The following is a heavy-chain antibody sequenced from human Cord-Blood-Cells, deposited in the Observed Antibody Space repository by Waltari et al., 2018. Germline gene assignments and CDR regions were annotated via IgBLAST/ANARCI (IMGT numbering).Heavy chain of an antibody. J-gene: IGHJ5*02. CDR1: GYTLTELS. CDR2: LDPEKCET. CDR3: ATDVPLRFLEWPS. V-gene: IGHV1-24*01. D-gene: IGHD3-3*01. Sequence: QVQLVQSGAEVKKPGASVKVSCKVSGYTLTELSMHWVRQAPGKGLEWMGGLDPEKCETIYAQKVQGRVTMTEDTSTDTAYMELSSLRSEDTAVYYCATDVPLRFLEWPSWGQGTLVTVSS.